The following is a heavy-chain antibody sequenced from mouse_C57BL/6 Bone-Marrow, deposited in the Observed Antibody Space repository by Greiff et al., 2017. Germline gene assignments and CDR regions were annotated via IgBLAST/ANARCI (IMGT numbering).Heavy chain of an antibody. D-gene: IGHD2-13*01. Sequence: VQLQQSGPELVKPGASVKISCTASGYAFSSSWMNWVKQRPGKGLEWIGRIYPGDGDTNYNGKFKGKATLTADKSSSTAYMQLSSLTAEDSAVSFCARRLYWYFDVWGTGTTVTVSS. J-gene: IGHJ1*03. CDR3: ARRLYWYFDV. CDR1: GYAFSSSW. V-gene: IGHV1-82*01. CDR2: IYPGDGDT.